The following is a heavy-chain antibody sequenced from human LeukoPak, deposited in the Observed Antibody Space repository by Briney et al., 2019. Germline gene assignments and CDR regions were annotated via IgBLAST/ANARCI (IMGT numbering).Heavy chain of an antibody. J-gene: IGHJ4*02. CDR3: AREARERGGFDY. V-gene: IGHV3-7*01. CDR1: GFTFSSYS. D-gene: IGHD5-24*01. Sequence: GGSLRLSCAASGFTFSSYSMSWVRQAPGKGLEWVANIKQDGSEKYYVDSVKGRFTISRDNAKNSLYLQMNSLRAEDTAVYYCAREARERGGFDYWGQGTLVTVSS. CDR2: IKQDGSEK.